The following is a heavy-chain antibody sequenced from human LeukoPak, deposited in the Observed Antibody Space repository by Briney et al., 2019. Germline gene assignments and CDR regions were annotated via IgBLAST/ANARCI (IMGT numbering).Heavy chain of an antibody. CDR2: ISSNGGST. V-gene: IGHV3-64D*09. D-gene: IGHD6-19*01. CDR3: VKGGVKQWLVRNLFDY. CDR1: GFTFSSYA. Sequence: GGSLRLSCAASGFTFSSYAMHWVRQAPGKGLEYVSAISSNGGSTYYADSVKGRFTISRDNSKNTLYLQMSSLRAEDTAVYYCVKGGVKQWLVRNLFDYWGQGTLVTVSS. J-gene: IGHJ4*02.